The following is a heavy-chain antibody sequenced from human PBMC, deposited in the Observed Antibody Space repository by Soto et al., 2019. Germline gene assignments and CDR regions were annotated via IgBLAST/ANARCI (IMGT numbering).Heavy chain of an antibody. CDR1: GFTFSSYA. V-gene: IGHV3-23*01. CDR2: ISGSGGST. J-gene: IGHJ4*02. Sequence: GESLKISCAASGFTFSSYAMSWVRQAPGKGLEWVSAISGSGGSTYYADSVKGRFTISRDNSKNTLYLQMNSLRAEDTAVYYCARAHDPPYYDYVWGSYRSTYYFDYWGQGTLVTVSS. D-gene: IGHD3-16*02. CDR3: ARAHDPPYYDYVWGSYRSTYYFDY.